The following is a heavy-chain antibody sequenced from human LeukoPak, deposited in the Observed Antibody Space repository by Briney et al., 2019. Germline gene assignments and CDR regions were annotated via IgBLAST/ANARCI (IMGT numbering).Heavy chain of an antibody. J-gene: IGHJ5*02. CDR1: GYTFTGYH. Sequence: ASVKVSCKASGYTFTGYHMHWVRQAPGQGLEWMGWINPNSGGTNYAQKFQGRVTMTRDTSISTAYMELSRLRSDDTAVYYCARNYNWNYFWFDPWGQGTLVTVSS. CDR3: ARNYNWNYFWFDP. D-gene: IGHD1-7*01. V-gene: IGHV1-2*02. CDR2: INPNSGGT.